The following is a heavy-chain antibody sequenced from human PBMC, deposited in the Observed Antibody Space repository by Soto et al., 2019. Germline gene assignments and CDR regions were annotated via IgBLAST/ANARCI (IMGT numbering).Heavy chain of an antibody. CDR3: ASTLRYFDWLLSPYAFDI. CDR1: GYTFTSYG. V-gene: IGHV1-18*01. J-gene: IGHJ3*02. Sequence: ASVKVSCKASGYTFTSYGISWVRQAPGQGLEWMGWISAYNGNTNYAQKLQGRVTMTTDTSTSTAYMELRSLRSDDTAVYYCASTLRYFDWLLSPYAFDIWGQGTMVTVS. D-gene: IGHD3-9*01. CDR2: ISAYNGNT.